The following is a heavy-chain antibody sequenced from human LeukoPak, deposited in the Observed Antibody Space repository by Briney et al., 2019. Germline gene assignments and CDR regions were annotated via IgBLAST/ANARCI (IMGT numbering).Heavy chain of an antibody. CDR3: ARVLSDYYGSGSPDY. J-gene: IGHJ4*02. Sequence: GGSLRLSCAASGFTFSSYWMHWVRQAPGKGLVGVSCINSGGSSTSYADSVKGRFTISRDNAKNTLYLQMNSLRAEDTAVYYCARVLSDYYGSGSPDYWGQGTLVTVSS. D-gene: IGHD3-10*01. CDR2: INSGGSST. V-gene: IGHV3-74*01. CDR1: GFTFSSYW.